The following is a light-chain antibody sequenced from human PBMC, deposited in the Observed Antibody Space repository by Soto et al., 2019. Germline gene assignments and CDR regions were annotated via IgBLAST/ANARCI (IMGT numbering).Light chain of an antibody. CDR1: QGITNN. Sequence: DIQMTQSPSSLSASVGDRVTITCRASQGITNNLTWYQQKPGKAPNLLISHASTLAKGVTSRFSGSGSGTDFSFIITSLQREDLATYYCQQYYGLPPLTFGQGTRLEIK. J-gene: IGKJ5*01. V-gene: IGKV1-33*01. CDR2: HAS. CDR3: QQYYGLPPLT.